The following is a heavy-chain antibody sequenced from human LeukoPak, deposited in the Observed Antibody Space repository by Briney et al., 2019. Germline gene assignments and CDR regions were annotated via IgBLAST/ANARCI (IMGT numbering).Heavy chain of an antibody. D-gene: IGHD2-2*01. V-gene: IGHV4-61*01. CDR1: GDSVNSGSYF. J-gene: IGHJ3*02. Sequence: SETLSLTCTVSGDSVNSGSYFWSWIRQPPGKGLEWIGYIYYSGSTNYNPSLKSRVTISVDTSKNQFSLKLSSVTAADTAVYYCARGHQLLLNAFYIWGQGTMVTVSS. CDR3: ARGHQLLLNAFYI. CDR2: IYYSGST.